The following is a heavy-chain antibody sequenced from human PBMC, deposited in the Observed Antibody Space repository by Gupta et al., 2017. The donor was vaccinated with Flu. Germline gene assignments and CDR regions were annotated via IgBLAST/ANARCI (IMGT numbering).Heavy chain of an antibody. CDR3: ARHGSLLSAPNREFDY. V-gene: IGHV4-39*01. D-gene: IGHD3-10*01. CDR2: IYYSGST. Sequence: QLQLQESGPGLVKPSETLSLTCTVSGGSISSSSYYWGWIRQPPRKGLEWIGSIYYSGSTYYNPSLKSRVTISVDTSKNQFSLKLSSVTAADKXVXYCARHGSLLSAPNREFDYWGQGTLVTVSS. J-gene: IGHJ4*02. CDR1: GGSISSSSYY.